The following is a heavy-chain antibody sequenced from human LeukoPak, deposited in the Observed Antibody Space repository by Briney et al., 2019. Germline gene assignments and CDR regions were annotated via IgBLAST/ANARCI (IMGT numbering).Heavy chain of an antibody. CDR1: GYTFTGYY. D-gene: IGHD6-19*01. CDR2: INPNSGGT. V-gene: IGHV1-2*06. CDR3: ARDYPYSSGWYGVY. Sequence: GASVKVSCKASGYTFTGYYMHWVRQAPGQGLDWMGRINPNSGGTNYAQKFQGRVTMTRDTSISTAYMELSRLRSDDTAVYYCARDYPYSSGWYGVYWGQGTLVTVSS. J-gene: IGHJ4*02.